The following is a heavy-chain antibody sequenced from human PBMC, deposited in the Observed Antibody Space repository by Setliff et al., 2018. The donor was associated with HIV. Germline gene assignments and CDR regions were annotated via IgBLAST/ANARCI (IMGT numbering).Heavy chain of an antibody. CDR2: ISWNSGNT. V-gene: IGHV3-20*04. CDR3: AREQGRRVEY. CDR1: GFVFSDFW. J-gene: IGHJ4*02. Sequence: PGGSLRLSCAASGFVFSDFWMSWARQAPGKGLEWVSGISWNSGNTAYAASVKGRFTVSRDNAKNSLFLQMNSLRVEDTALYYCAREQGRRVEYWGQGTQVTVSS.